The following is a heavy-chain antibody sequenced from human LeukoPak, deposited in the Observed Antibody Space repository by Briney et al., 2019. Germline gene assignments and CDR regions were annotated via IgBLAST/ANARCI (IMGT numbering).Heavy chain of an antibody. CDR2: ISHTGGAT. D-gene: IGHD3-3*01. CDR1: GFTFSSYE. V-gene: IGHV3-23*01. CDR3: ATFIDSATRRFFDH. J-gene: IGHJ4*02. Sequence: GGSLRLSCAASGFTFSSYEMSWVRQAPGKGLEWVSGISHTGGATYYADSVMGRFTVSRDNSENTLYLEMSSLRAEDTAAYFCATFIDSATRRFFDHWGQGTLVTVSS.